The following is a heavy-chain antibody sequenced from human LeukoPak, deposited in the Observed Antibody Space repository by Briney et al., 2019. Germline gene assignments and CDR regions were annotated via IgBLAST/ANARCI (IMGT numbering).Heavy chain of an antibody. CDR3: ARQGRWLQFGNAFDI. Sequence: GESLKISCKGSGYSFTSYWIGWVRQMPGKGLEWMGIIYPGDSDTRYSPSFQGQVTISADTSISTAYLQWSSLKASATAMNDCARQGRWLQFGNAFDIWGHGTMVTVSS. J-gene: IGHJ3*02. CDR1: GYSFTSYW. D-gene: IGHD5-24*01. CDR2: IYPGDSDT. V-gene: IGHV5-51*01.